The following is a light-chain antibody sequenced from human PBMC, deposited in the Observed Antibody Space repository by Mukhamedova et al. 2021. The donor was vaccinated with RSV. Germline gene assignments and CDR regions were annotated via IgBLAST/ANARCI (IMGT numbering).Light chain of an antibody. CDR2: DVS. V-gene: IGKV1-33*01. CDR3: QQYESIPIT. Sequence: WYQRRVHGKAPKLLIYDVSNLQTGVPSRFSGGGSGTHFTFTITSLQPEDIAAYYCQQYESIPITFGQGTRLEI. J-gene: IGKJ5*01.